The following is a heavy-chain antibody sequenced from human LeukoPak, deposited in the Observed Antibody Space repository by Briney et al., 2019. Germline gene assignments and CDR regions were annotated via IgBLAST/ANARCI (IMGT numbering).Heavy chain of an antibody. CDR2: IYYSGST. J-gene: IGHJ5*02. D-gene: IGHD6-13*01. CDR1: GVSINSYY. Sequence: SETLSLTCSVSGVSINSYYWSWLRQPPGKGLEWIGYIYYSGSTNYNPSLKSRVTISVDTSKNQFSLKLSSVTAADTAVYYCAAAAGSDWFDPWGQGTLVTVSS. CDR3: AAAAGSDWFDP. V-gene: IGHV4-59*08.